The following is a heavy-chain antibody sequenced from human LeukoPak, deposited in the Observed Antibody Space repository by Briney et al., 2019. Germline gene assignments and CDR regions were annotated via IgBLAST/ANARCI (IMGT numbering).Heavy chain of an antibody. CDR3: AREVDYYDTQRGHGAFDM. D-gene: IGHD3-22*01. CDR1: GFTFSSYW. V-gene: IGHV3-7*01. J-gene: IGHJ3*02. Sequence: GGSLRLSCAASGFTFSSYWMSWVRQAPGKGLEWVANIKQDGSEKYYVDSVKGRFTISRDNAKSSLYLQMNSLRAEDTAVYYCAREVDYYDTQRGHGAFDMWGQGTMVTVSS. CDR2: IKQDGSEK.